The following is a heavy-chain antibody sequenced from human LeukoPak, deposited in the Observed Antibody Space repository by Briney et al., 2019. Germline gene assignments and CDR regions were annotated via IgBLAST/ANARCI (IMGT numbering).Heavy chain of an antibody. V-gene: IGHV3-23*01. D-gene: IGHD5-12*01. CDR2: ISRSGGST. CDR3: AKVGYPNGY. CDR1: GFTFSSYA. Sequence: GGSLDLSCAASGFTFSSYAMSWARPAPGKGRERVSAISRSGGSTYYADSVKGRFTISRDNSKNTLYLQMNSLRAEDTAVYYCAKVGYPNGYWGQGTLVTVSS. J-gene: IGHJ4*02.